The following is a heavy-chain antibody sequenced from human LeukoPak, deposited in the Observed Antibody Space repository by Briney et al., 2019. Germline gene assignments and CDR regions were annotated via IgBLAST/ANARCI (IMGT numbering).Heavy chain of an antibody. D-gene: IGHD3-10*01. CDR2: FDPEDGET. CDR3: ATRLMVRGDNSWFDP. CDR1: GYTLTELS. V-gene: IGHV1-24*01. Sequence: ASVKVSCKVSGYTLTELSMHWVRQAPGKGLEWMGGFDPEDGETIYAQKFQGRVTMTEDTSTDTAYMELSSLRSEDTAVYYCATRLMVRGDNSWFDPWGQGTLVTVSS. J-gene: IGHJ5*02.